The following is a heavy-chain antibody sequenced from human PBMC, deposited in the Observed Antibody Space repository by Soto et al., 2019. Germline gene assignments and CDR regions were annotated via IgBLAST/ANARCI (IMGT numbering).Heavy chain of an antibody. Sequence: QVQLQESGPGLVKPSETLSLTCTVSGGSISSYYWSWIRQPPGKGLEWIGYIYYSGSTNYNPSLKSRVTISVDTSKTQVSLKLSSVTAADTAVYYCASLNSGYDAGLDYWGQGTLVTVSS. CDR2: IYYSGST. V-gene: IGHV4-59*08. D-gene: IGHD5-12*01. CDR3: ASLNSGYDAGLDY. J-gene: IGHJ4*02. CDR1: GGSISSYY.